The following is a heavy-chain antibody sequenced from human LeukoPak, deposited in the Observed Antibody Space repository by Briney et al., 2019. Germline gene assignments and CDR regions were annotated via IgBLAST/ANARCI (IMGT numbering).Heavy chain of an antibody. CDR3: AKDLGYYDSSGYFFDFDY. CDR2: ISGSGGST. J-gene: IGHJ4*02. V-gene: IGHV3-23*01. Sequence: GGSLRLXCAASGFTFSSYAMSWVRQAPGKGLESVSAISGSGGSTYYADSVKGRFTISRDNSKNTLYLQMNSLRAEDTAVYYCAKDLGYYDSSGYFFDFDYWGQGTLVTVSS. D-gene: IGHD3-22*01. CDR1: GFTFSSYA.